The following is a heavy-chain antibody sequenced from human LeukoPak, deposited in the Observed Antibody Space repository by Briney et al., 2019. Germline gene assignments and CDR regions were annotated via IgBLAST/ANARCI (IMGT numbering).Heavy chain of an antibody. CDR3: APQQTYSPYNWFDP. D-gene: IGHD5-12*01. CDR1: GFTFSNYW. Sequence: GGSLRLSCAASGFTFSNYWMHWVRQAPGTGLVWVSRIHPDGSITTYADSVKGRFTISRDNAKNTLYLQMNSLRAEDTAVYYCAPQQTYSPYNWFDPWGQGTLVTVSS. CDR2: IHPDGSIT. V-gene: IGHV3-74*03. J-gene: IGHJ5*02.